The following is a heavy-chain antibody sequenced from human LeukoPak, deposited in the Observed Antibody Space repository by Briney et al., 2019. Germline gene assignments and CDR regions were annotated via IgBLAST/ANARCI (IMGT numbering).Heavy chain of an antibody. D-gene: IGHD5-18*01. CDR3: ARLGIQTRDY. CDR2: IYYSGST. V-gene: IGHV4-39*01. CDR1: GGSISSSSYY. J-gene: IGHJ4*02. Sequence: PSETLSLTCTVSGGSISSSSYYWGWIRQPPGKGLEWIGSIYYSGSTYYNPSLKSRVTISVDTSKNQFSLKLSSVTAADTAVYYCARLGIQTRDYWGQGTLVTVSS.